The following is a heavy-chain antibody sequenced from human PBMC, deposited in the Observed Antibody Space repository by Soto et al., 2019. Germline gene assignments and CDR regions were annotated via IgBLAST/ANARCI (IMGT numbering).Heavy chain of an antibody. CDR1: GGSISSYY. CDR2: IYTSGST. J-gene: IGHJ3*02. Sequence: WETLSLTCTVSGGSISSYYWSWIRQPAGKGLEWIGRIYTSGSTNYNPSLKSRVTMSVDTSKNQFSLKLSSVTAADTAVYYCARVRLYSSSWYAFDIWGQGTMVTVSS. CDR3: ARVRLYSSSWYAFDI. D-gene: IGHD6-13*01. V-gene: IGHV4-4*07.